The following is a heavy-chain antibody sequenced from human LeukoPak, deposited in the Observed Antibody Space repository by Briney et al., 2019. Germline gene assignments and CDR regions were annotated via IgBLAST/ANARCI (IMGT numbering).Heavy chain of an antibody. J-gene: IGHJ4*02. CDR1: GYTFVGYF. CDR2: INPNNGGT. V-gene: IGHV1-2*04. CDR3: SREDY. Sequence: ASVKVSCKASGYTFVGYFMHWVRQAPGQGLEWMGWINPNNGGTNYAQKFQDWVTMTRDTSTSTVYMEVSRLRSDDTALYYCSREDYWGQGTLVTVSS.